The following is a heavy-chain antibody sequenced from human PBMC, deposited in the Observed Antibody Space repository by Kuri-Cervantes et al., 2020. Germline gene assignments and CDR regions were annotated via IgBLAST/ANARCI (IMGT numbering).Heavy chain of an antibody. D-gene: IGHD5-24*01. CDR3: ASSTSLHGNVDY. J-gene: IGHJ4*02. CDR1: GYTFTSNG. CDR2: ISAYNGHT. Sequence: ASVKVSCKASGYTFTSNGISWVRQAPGQGLEWVGWISAYNGHTNYAQKLQGRVTMTTDTSTGTAYMELRSLRSDDTAVYYCASSTSLHGNVDYWGQGTLVTVSS. V-gene: IGHV1-18*01.